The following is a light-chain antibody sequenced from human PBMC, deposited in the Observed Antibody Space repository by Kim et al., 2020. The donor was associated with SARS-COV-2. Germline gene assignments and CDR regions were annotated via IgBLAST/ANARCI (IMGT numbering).Light chain of an antibody. V-gene: IGLV3-21*03. CDR3: QKWNTNSDNRV. J-gene: IGLJ2*01. Sequence: AARSTATRTRWGDNPEADRRPCCQQRPGQSPVVLVTYETDRPPASPEGFFGCKSGDTATLTTSRVEAGDEADYYCQKWNTNSDNRVFGGGTQLTVL. CDR2: YET. CDR1: NPEADR.